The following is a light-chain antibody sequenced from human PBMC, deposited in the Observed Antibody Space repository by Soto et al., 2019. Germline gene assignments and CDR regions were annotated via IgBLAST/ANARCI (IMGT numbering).Light chain of an antibody. J-gene: IGKJ2*01. Sequence: EIVLTQSPGTLSLSPGERATLSCRASQSFSRSYLPWYKHKPAQAPRLLIYGASSRATGIPDRFSGSGSGTDFTLTISRLEPEDFAVYYCQQYGSSPHTFGQGTKLEIK. V-gene: IGKV3-20*01. CDR2: GAS. CDR3: QQYGSSPHT. CDR1: QSFSRSY.